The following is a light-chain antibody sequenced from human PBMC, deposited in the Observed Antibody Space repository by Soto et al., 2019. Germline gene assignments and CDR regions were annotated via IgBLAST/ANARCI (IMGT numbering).Light chain of an antibody. CDR2: GVT. CDR3: SSYTSRTTLSAV. Sequence: QSALTQPASVSGSPGQSITISCTGTSSDVGGYNYVSWYQQHPGKAPKLMIYGVTNRPSGVSNRFSGSKSGNTASLTISGLQAEDEAGYYCSSYTSRTTLSAVFGGGTKLTVL. J-gene: IGLJ2*01. CDR1: SSDVGGYNY. V-gene: IGLV2-14*01.